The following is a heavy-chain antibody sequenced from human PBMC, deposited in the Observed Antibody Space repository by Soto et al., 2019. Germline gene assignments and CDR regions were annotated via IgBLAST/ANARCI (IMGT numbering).Heavy chain of an antibody. Sequence: SETLSLTCTFTGHSISIRSYCWGWIPQPPGKGLEWIGSIYYSGSTYSNPSLRSRVSMCIDTSKDQFSLKLKSVTAADTALYFCARQRTSVVTQAYFDVWGPGSLVTVSS. CDR2: IYYSGST. CDR3: ARQRTSVVTQAYFDV. V-gene: IGHV4-39*01. J-gene: IGHJ4*02. D-gene: IGHD2-21*02. CDR1: GHSISIRSYC.